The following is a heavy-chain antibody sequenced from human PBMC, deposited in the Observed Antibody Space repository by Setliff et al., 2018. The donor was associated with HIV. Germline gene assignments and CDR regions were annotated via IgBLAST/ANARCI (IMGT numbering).Heavy chain of an antibody. J-gene: IGHJ2*01. V-gene: IGHV3-21*01. CDR2: ISRSSDDI. D-gene: IGHD5-12*01. Sequence: ETLSLTCTVSGGFIFSGYSMNWVRQAPGKGLEWVSSISRSSDDIKYADSVKGRFTISRDNAKYSLFLQMNSLRAEDTAVYYCVRDYRWLNWFFDLWGRGTLVTVSS. CDR1: GGFIFSGYS. CDR3: VRDYRWLNWFFDL.